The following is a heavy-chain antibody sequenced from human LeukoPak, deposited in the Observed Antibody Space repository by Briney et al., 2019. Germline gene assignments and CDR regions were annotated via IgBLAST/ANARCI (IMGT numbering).Heavy chain of an antibody. CDR2: ISGSGGST. V-gene: IGHV3-23*01. D-gene: IGHD3-3*01. CDR3: ATGYGYNFWSTYFFDY. Sequence: GGSLRLSCAASGFTFSSYAMSWIRQAPVKGLEWVSVISGSGGSTYYADSVKGRFTISRDSSKNMLYLQMNSLRAEDTAVYYCATGYGYNFWSTYFFDYWGQGTLVTVSS. J-gene: IGHJ4*02. CDR1: GFTFSSYA.